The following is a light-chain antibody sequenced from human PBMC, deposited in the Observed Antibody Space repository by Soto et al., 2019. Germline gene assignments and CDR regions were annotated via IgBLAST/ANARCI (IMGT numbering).Light chain of an antibody. CDR2: STS. V-gene: IGLV7-43*01. CDR3: LLYYGAAQLV. J-gene: IGLJ2*01. CDR1: TGAVSSGYY. Sequence: QAVVTQEPSLTVSPGGTVTLTCASSTGAVSSGYYPNWFQQRPGQAPRSLIYSTSNKYSWTPARFSGSLLGGKAALTLSGVQPEDEGEYYCLLYYGAAQLVFGGGTKLTVL.